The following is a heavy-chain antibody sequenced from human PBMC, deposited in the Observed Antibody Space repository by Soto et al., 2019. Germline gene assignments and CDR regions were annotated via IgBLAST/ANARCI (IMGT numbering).Heavy chain of an antibody. CDR3: AAHPSIAARPWVDYGMDV. D-gene: IGHD6-6*01. V-gene: IGHV1-58*01. CDR1: GFTFTSSA. J-gene: IGHJ6*02. Sequence: ASVKVSCKASGFTFTSSAVQWVRQARGQRLEWIGWIVVGSGNTNYAQKFQERVTITRDMSTSTAYMELSSLRSEDTAVYYCAAHPSIAARPWVDYGMDVWGQGTTVTVSS. CDR2: IVVGSGNT.